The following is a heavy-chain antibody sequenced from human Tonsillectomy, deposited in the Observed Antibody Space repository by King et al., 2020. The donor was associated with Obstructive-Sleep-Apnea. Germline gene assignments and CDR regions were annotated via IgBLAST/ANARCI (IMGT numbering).Heavy chain of an antibody. CDR2: IYYSGST. Sequence: QLQESGPGLVKPSETLSLTCTVSGGSISTYYWNWIRQPPGKGLEWIGYIYYSGSTNYNPSLKRWVTMSADTSQNQFSLKLSSVTAADTAVYYCARIADGSWFFDLWGRGTLVTVSS. CDR3: ARIADGSWFFDL. CDR1: GGSISTYY. J-gene: IGHJ2*01. V-gene: IGHV4-59*08. D-gene: IGHD2-15*01.